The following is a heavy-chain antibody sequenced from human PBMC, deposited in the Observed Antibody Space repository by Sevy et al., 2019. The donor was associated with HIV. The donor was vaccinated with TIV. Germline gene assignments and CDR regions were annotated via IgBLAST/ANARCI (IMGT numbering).Heavy chain of an antibody. J-gene: IGHJ3*02. CDR1: GFAFNTYA. V-gene: IGHV3-23*01. D-gene: IGHD2-8*01. CDR3: AKEATIVVMVAYVFDM. CDR2: ISPNGNIT. Sequence: GGSLRLSCTASGFAFNTYAMYWVRQAPGKGLEWVSSISPNGNITYYADSVKGRFIVSRDSSKNTVYLQMHSLRVDDTAVYYCAKEATIVVMVAYVFDMWGQGTTVTVSS.